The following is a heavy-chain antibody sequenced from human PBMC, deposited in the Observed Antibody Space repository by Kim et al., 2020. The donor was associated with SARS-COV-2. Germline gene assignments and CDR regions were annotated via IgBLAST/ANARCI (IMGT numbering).Heavy chain of an antibody. CDR3: TTAFDI. Sequence: TECGTTDYAAPVKGRFTISRDDSKNTLYLQMNSLKAEDTAVYYCTTAFDIWGQGTMVTVSS. J-gene: IGHJ3*02. CDR2: TECGTT. V-gene: IGHV3-15*01.